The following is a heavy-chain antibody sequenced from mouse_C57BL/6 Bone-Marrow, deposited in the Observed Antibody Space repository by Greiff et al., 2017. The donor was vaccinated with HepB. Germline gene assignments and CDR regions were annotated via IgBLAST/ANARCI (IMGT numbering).Heavy chain of an antibody. D-gene: IGHD2-3*01. V-gene: IGHV1-53*01. CDR3: ARGWLPYAMDY. CDR2: INPRNGGT. CDR1: GYTFTSYW. Sequence: QVQLQQSGAELAKPGASVKLSCKASGYTFTSYWIHWVKQRPGQGLEWIGNINPRNGGTDYSEKFKSKATLTVDKSSSTAYMQLSSLSSEESAAYYCARGWLPYAMDYWGQGTSVTVSA. J-gene: IGHJ4*01.